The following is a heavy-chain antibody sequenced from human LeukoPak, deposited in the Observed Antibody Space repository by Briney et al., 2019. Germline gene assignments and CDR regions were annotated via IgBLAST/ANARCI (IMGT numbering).Heavy chain of an antibody. Sequence: ASVKVSCKASGYTFTSYGISWVRQAPGQGREGMGWISAYNGNTNYAQKLQGRVTMTTDTSTSTPYMELRSLRSDDTAVYYCARNSYYDFWSGYYGDAFDIWGQGTMVTVSS. CDR3: ARNSYYDFWSGYYGDAFDI. D-gene: IGHD3-3*01. CDR1: GYTFTSYG. CDR2: ISAYNGNT. V-gene: IGHV1-18*01. J-gene: IGHJ3*02.